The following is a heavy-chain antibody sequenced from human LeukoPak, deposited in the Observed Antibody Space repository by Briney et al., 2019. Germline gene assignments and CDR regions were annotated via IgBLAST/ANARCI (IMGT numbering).Heavy chain of an antibody. CDR2: ISGSGGST. J-gene: IGHJ4*02. CDR1: GFTFSSYA. CDR3: ARGRSIVGAINGFWDY. Sequence: PGGSLRLSCAASGFTFSSYAMSWVRQAPGKGLEWVSAISGSGGSTYYADSVKGRFTISRDNAKNSLYLQMNSLRAEDTAVYYCARGRSIVGAINGFWDYWGQGTLVTVSS. D-gene: IGHD1-26*01. V-gene: IGHV3-23*01.